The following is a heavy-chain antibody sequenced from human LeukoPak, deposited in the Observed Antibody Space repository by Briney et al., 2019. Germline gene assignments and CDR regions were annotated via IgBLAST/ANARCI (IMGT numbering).Heavy chain of an antibody. CDR3: ARRNYGSGSYYNDWFDP. CDR1: GGSISSYY. J-gene: IGHJ5*02. Sequence: SETLSLTCTVCGGSISSYYWSWLRQPPGKGLEGVGYIYYSGSTNYNPSLKSRVTISADTSKNQFSLKLSSVTAADTAVYYCARRNYGSGSYYNDWFDPWGRGTLVTVSS. CDR2: IYYSGST. D-gene: IGHD3-10*01. V-gene: IGHV4-59*08.